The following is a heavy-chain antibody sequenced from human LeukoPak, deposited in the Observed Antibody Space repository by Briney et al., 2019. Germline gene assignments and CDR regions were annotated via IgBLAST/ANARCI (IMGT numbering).Heavy chain of an antibody. Sequence: SVKVSCKASGGTFSSYAISWVRQAPGQGLEWMGGIIPIFGTANYAQKFQGRVTITTDESTSTAYMELSSLRSEDTSVYYCARDLNMDGDGAYYYYMDVWGKGTTVTVSS. D-gene: IGHD4-17*01. J-gene: IGHJ6*03. CDR1: GGTFSSYA. CDR3: ARDLNMDGDGAYYYYMDV. V-gene: IGHV1-69*05. CDR2: IIPIFGTA.